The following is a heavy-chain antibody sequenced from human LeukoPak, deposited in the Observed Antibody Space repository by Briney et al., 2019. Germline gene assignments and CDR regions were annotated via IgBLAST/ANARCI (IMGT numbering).Heavy chain of an antibody. J-gene: IGHJ4*02. Sequence: PGGSLRLSCAASGFTFSSYSMTWVRQAPGKGLEWVSSISSSSSYIYYADSVKGRFTISRDNAKNSLYLQMNSLRAEDTAVYYCALGKDYRGKYYFDYWGQGTLVTVSS. CDR2: ISSSSSYI. D-gene: IGHD4-17*01. CDR1: GFTFSSYS. CDR3: ALGKDYRGKYYFDY. V-gene: IGHV3-21*01.